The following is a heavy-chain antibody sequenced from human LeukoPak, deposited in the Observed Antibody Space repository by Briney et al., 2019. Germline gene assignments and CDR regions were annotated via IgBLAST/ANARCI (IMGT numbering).Heavy chain of an antibody. CDR2: ISSSSSYI. CDR1: GFTFSSYS. J-gene: IGHJ4*02. Sequence: ASLRLSCAASGFTFSSYSMNWVCQAAGKVLEWVSSISSSSSYIYYADSVKGRFTTSRDNAKNSLYLQMNRLRAEDTAVYYCARDLPVEYSSSQYFDYWGQGTLVTVSS. CDR3: ARDLPVEYSSSQYFDY. D-gene: IGHD6-6*01. V-gene: IGHV3-21*01.